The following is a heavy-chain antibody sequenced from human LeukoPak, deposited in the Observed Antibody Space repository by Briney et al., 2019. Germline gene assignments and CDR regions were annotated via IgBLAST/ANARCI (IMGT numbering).Heavy chain of an antibody. V-gene: IGHV4-34*01. CDR1: GGSFRGYY. D-gene: IGHD3-10*01. CDR2: INHSGST. CDR3: ARLFRVGRGSGSSPYYYYYYYMDV. J-gene: IGHJ6*03. Sequence: KPSETLSLTCVVYGGSFRGYYWSWIRQPPGKGLEWIGEINHSGSTNYNPSLKSRVTISVDTSKNQFSLKLSSVTAADTAVYYCARLFRVGRGSGSSPYYYYYYYMDVWGKGTTVTISS.